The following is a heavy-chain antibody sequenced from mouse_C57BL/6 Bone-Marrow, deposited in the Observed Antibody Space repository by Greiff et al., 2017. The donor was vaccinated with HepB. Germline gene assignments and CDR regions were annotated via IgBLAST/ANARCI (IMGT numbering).Heavy chain of an antibody. CDR1: GYSITSGYY. V-gene: IGHV3-6*01. J-gene: IGHJ4*01. CDR2: ISYDGSN. D-gene: IGHD1-1*01. CDR3: ARNYGSSEEGYAMDY. Sequence: EVQLQESGPGLVKPSQSLSLTCSVTGYSITSGYYWNWIRQFPGNKLEWMGYISYDGSNNYNPSLKNRISITRDTSKNQFFLKLNSVTTEDTATYYCARNYGSSEEGYAMDYWGQGTSVTVSS.